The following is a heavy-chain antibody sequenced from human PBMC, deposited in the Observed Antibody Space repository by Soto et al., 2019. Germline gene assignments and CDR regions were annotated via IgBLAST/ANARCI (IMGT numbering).Heavy chain of an antibody. CDR3: AKRLALRMAAAPHWFDP. CDR1: GFTFSSYG. Sequence: GGSLRLSCAASGFTFSSYGMHWVRQAPGKGLEWVAVIPYDGSNKYYADSVKGRLTISRDNSKNTLYLQMNSLRAEDTAVYYCAKRLALRMAAAPHWFDPWGQGTLVTVSS. V-gene: IGHV3-30*18. CDR2: IPYDGSNK. D-gene: IGHD6-13*01. J-gene: IGHJ5*02.